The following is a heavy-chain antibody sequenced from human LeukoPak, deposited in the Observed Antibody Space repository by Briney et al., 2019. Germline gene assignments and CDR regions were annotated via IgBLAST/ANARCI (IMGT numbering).Heavy chain of an antibody. CDR1: GFTFSSRL. J-gene: IGHJ4*02. Sequence: GGSLRLSCAVSGFTFSSRLMHWVRQAPGKGLVWVALIKDDGTTNYADSVRGRFTASRDDAKNTVYLQMSSLRADDTAVYYCHPLSYVNNWGQGTLVTVSA. V-gene: IGHV3-74*01. CDR2: IKDDGTT. D-gene: IGHD3-10*02. CDR3: HPLSYVNN.